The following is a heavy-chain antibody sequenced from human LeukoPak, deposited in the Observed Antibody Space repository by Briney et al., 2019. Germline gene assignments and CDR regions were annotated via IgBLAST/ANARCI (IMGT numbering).Heavy chain of an antibody. CDR2: ISHSGSL. Sequence: SETLSLTCTVSGYSISSGYYWGWIRQPPGKGLEWIGSISHSGSLYYNPSLKSRVTMSVDTSKNQFSLKLSSVTAADTAVYFCARKPMVRGIIYYFDYWGQGTLVTVSS. J-gene: IGHJ4*02. CDR3: ARKPMVRGIIYYFDY. D-gene: IGHD3-10*01. CDR1: GYSISSGYY. V-gene: IGHV4-38-2*02.